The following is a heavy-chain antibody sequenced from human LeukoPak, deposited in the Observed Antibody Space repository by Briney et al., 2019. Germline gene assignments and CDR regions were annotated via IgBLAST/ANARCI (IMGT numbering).Heavy chain of an antibody. D-gene: IGHD3-22*01. J-gene: IGHJ4*02. CDR2: INPSGGTT. V-gene: IGHV1-46*01. CDR3: ARAVSSGYFDY. Sequence: ASVKVSCKASGYTFTSYYMHWVRQAPGQGLEWMGIINPSGGTTIYAQKFQGRVTMTRDTSTSTVYMELSSLRSEDTAVYYCARAVSSGYFDYWGQGTLLTVSS. CDR1: GYTFTSYY.